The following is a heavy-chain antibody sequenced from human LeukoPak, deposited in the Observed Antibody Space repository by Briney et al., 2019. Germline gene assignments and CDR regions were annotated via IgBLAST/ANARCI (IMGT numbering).Heavy chain of an antibody. CDR3: ARVVGYCSSTSCPWDYYYYGMDV. V-gene: IGHV1-69*13. J-gene: IGHJ6*02. Sequence: ASVKVSCKASGGTLSSYAISWVRQAPGQGLEWMGGIIPIFGAANYAQKFQGRVTITADESTSTAYMELSSLRSEDTAVYYCARVVGYCSSTSCPWDYYYYGMDVWGQGTTVTVSS. CDR2: IIPIFGAA. D-gene: IGHD2-2*01. CDR1: GGTLSSYA.